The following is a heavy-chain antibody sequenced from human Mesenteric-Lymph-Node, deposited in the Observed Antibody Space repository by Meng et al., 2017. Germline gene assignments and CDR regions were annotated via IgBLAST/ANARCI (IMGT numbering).Heavy chain of an antibody. CDR2: IYYSGST. Sequence: SETLSLTCTVSGGSISSSSYYWGWIRQPPGKGLEWIGSIYYSGSTYYNPSLKSRVTISVDTSKNQFSLNLTSVTAADTAVYYCARGDYYYYGMDVWGQGTTVTISS. CDR1: GGSISSSSYY. CDR3: ARGDYYYYGMDV. V-gene: IGHV4-39*07. J-gene: IGHJ6*02.